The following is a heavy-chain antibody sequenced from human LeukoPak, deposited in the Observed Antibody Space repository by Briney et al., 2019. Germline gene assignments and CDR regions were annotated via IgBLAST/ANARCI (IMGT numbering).Heavy chain of an antibody. CDR3: VRVKGSYFDY. V-gene: IGHV3-48*01. D-gene: IGHD2-15*01. Sequence: GGSLGLSCAASGFPLSSYSINWVRQALGKGLEWVSYISSSGSAIYYVDSVKGRFTVSRDNAKNSLFLQMNSPRAEDTAVYYCVRVKGSYFDYWGQGALVTVSS. J-gene: IGHJ4*02. CDR1: GFPLSSYS. CDR2: ISSSGSAI.